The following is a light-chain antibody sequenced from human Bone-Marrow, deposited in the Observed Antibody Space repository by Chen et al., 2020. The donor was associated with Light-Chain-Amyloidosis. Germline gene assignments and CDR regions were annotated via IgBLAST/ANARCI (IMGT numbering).Light chain of an antibody. CDR2: EDS. V-gene: IGLV3-21*02. Sequence: SYVLTQPSSVSVAPGQTATIACGGNNIGSTSVHWYQRTPGQAPLLVVYEDSDRPSGIPERLSGSNSGNTATLTISRVEAGDEADYYWQVWERSSDRPVFGGGTKLTVL. J-gene: IGLJ3*02. CDR3: QVWERSSDRPV. CDR1: NIGSTS.